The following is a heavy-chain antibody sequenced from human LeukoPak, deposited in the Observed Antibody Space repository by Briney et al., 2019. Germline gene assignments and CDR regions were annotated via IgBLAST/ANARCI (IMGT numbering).Heavy chain of an antibody. Sequence: GGSLRLSCAASGFNFYDYAMHWVRQAPGKGLEWVSGISWNSGSIGYADSVKGRFTISRDNAKNSLYLQINSLRAEDTALYYCAKDRAFMLPGAYFDYWGQGTLVTVSS. CDR1: GFNFYDYA. V-gene: IGHV3-9*01. D-gene: IGHD3-10*02. J-gene: IGHJ4*02. CDR2: ISWNSGSI. CDR3: AKDRAFMLPGAYFDY.